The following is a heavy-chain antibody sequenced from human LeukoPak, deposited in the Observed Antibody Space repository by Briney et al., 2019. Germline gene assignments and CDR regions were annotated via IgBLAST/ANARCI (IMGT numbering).Heavy chain of an antibody. CDR3: ARHPGENYYDSSGYYLDAFDV. J-gene: IGHJ3*01. CDR1: GGSISSSSYY. Sequence: SETLSLTCTVSGGSISSSSYYWGWIRQPPGKGLEWIGSIYYSGSTYYNPSLKSRVTISVDTSKNQFSLKLSSVTAADTAVYYCARHPGENYYDSSGYYLDAFDVWGQGTMVTVS. CDR2: IYYSGST. V-gene: IGHV4-39*01. D-gene: IGHD3-22*01.